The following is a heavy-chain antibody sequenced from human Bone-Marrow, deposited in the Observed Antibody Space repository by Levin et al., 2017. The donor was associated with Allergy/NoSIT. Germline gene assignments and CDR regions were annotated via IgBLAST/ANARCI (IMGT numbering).Heavy chain of an antibody. Sequence: PGGSLRLSCAASGFTFSSYGMHWVRQAPGKGLEWVAVISYDGSNKYYADSVKGRFTISRDNSKNTLYLQMNSLRAEDTAVYYCAKEGRQQLYSSGSPPPGGMDVWGQGTTVTVSS. CDR1: GFTFSSYG. D-gene: IGHD6-19*01. J-gene: IGHJ6*02. V-gene: IGHV3-30*18. CDR2: ISYDGSNK. CDR3: AKEGRQQLYSSGSPPPGGMDV.